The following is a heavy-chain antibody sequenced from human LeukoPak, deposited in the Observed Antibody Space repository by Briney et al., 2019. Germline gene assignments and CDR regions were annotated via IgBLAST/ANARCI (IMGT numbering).Heavy chain of an antibody. CDR3: ARESHYYDSSGDFQH. CDR2: ISAYNGNT. D-gene: IGHD3-22*01. J-gene: IGHJ1*01. V-gene: IGHV1-18*01. CDR1: GYTFTSYG. Sequence: ASVKVSCKASGYTFTSYGISWVRQAPGQGLEWMGWISAYNGNTNYAQKLQGGVTMTTDTSTSTAYMELRSLRSDDTAVYYCARESHYYDSSGDFQHWGQGTLVTVSS.